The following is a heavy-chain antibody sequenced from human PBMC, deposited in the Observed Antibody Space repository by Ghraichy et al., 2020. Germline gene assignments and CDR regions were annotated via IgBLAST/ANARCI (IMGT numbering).Heavy chain of an antibody. CDR1: GFMFDDYT. Sequence: GGSLRLSCVASGFMFDDYTMNWVRQAPGKGLEWVSSISAGSGVIYYAHSVRGRFTPSRDNAKNSLYLQMNALRVEDTAVYYCARDSFPSSIPNGVDVWGQGTTVIVSS. V-gene: IGHV3-21*01. D-gene: IGHD2-2*02. CDR3: ARDSFPSSIPNGVDV. J-gene: IGHJ6*02. CDR2: ISAGSGVI.